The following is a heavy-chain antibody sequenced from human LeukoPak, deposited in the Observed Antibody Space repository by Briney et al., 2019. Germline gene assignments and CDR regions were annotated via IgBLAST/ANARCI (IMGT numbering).Heavy chain of an antibody. CDR3: ARDFQSAYWYFDL. J-gene: IGHJ2*01. V-gene: IGHV4-4*07. Sequence: SETLSLTCTVSGGSISSYYWGWIRQPAGKGLEWIGRIYSSGSAIYKPSLKSRVTMSVDTSKSQFSLELSSVTAADTAVYYCARDFQSAYWYFDLWGRGTLVTVSS. CDR1: GGSISSYY. CDR2: IYSSGSA.